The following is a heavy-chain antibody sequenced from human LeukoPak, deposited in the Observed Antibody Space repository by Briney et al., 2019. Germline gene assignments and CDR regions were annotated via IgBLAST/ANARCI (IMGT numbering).Heavy chain of an antibody. V-gene: IGHV5-51*01. D-gene: IGHD3-3*01. CDR1: GYTFSSYW. Sequence: GESLKISCKGSGYTFSSYWIGWVRQMPGKGLEWMGIIYPGDSDTRYTPSLQGQVTISVDTSIGTAYLQWSSLKASDTAIYYCARQNDFRLDYWGQGTLVTVSS. J-gene: IGHJ4*02. CDR3: ARQNDFRLDY. CDR2: IYPGDSDT.